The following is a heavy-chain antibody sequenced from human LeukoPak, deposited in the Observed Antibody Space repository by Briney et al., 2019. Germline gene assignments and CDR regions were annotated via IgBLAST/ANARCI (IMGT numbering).Heavy chain of an antibody. CDR3: AKAGTTGIHHWFDP. V-gene: IGHV4-38-2*01. Sequence: SETLSLTCVVSGYSISNDYYWGWIRQPPGKGLEWIGNIYHSGGSYYNPSLKSRVTILVDTSKNQFSLKLSSVTAADTAVYYCAKAGTTGIHHWFDPWGQGNLVTVSS. CDR2: IYHSGGS. J-gene: IGHJ5*02. D-gene: IGHD1-1*01. CDR1: GYSISNDYY.